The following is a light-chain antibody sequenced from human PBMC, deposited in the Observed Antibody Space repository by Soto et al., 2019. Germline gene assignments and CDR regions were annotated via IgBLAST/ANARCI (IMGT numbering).Light chain of an antibody. CDR2: RND. J-gene: IGLJ2*01. V-gene: IGLV1-47*01. CDR3: AVWDHSLNGVI. CDR1: STNIGSHY. Sequence: QSVLTQPPSASGTPGQRITISCSGGSTNIGSHYVYWYHQLPGTAPKLLIYRNDQRPSGVPDRFSAAKSDTSASLAISGLRSDDEADYYCAVWDHSLNGVIFGGGTKLTVL.